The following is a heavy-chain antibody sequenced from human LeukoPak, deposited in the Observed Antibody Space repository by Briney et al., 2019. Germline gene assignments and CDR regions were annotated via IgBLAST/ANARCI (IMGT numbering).Heavy chain of an antibody. CDR1: GFTVRSNY. D-gene: IGHD5-18*01. CDR3: ARDTRGYSYGFTGYFDY. Sequence: GGSLRLSCAVSGFTVRSNYMSWVRQAPGKGLEWVSNVSGSGSRSGGSTYYADSVKGRFTISRDNAKNSLYLQMNSLRAEDTAVYYCARDTRGYSYGFTGYFDYWGQGTLVTVSS. CDR2: VSGSGSRSGGST. J-gene: IGHJ4*02. V-gene: IGHV3-11*04.